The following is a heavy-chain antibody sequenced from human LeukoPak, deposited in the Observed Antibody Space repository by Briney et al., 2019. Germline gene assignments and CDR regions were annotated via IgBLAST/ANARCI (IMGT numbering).Heavy chain of an antibody. CDR2: IYTSGST. V-gene: IGHV4-4*07. J-gene: IGHJ4*02. Sequence: SETLSLTCTVSGGSISSYYWSWIRQSAGKGLEWIGRIYTSGSTNYNPSLKSRITISVDKSKNQFSLKLRSVTAADTAVYYCTRDFGSRDSSGYYSDWGQGTLVTVSS. CDR3: TRDFGSRDSSGYYSD. D-gene: IGHD3-22*01. CDR1: GGSISSYY.